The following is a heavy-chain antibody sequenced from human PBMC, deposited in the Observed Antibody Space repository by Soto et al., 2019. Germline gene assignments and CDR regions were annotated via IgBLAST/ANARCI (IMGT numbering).Heavy chain of an antibody. CDR3: AKETLFAVGPGYYGMDI. D-gene: IGHD3-3*01. CDR2: ISDRGDSR. V-gene: IGHV3-23*01. J-gene: IGHJ6*02. CDR1: GFTFRHYS. Sequence: GSLRLSCAASGFTFRHYSMHWVRQAPGKGLEWVSSISDRGDSRYYADSVKGRFTMSRDNSKNTLYLQMNSLRAEDTAVYYCAKETLFAVGPGYYGMDIWGQGTTVTVSS.